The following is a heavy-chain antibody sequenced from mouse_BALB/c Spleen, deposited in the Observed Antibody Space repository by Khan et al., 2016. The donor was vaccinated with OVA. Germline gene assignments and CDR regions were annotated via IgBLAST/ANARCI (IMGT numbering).Heavy chain of an antibody. J-gene: IGHJ2*01. D-gene: IGHD1-1*01. CDR3: ARSVTMTTVVATDFDY. Sequence: EVQLQESGPGLVNPSQSLSLTCTVTGYSITSDYAWNWIRQFPGNKLEWMGYISYSGRTSYNPSLKSRISITRDTSKNQVFLQLNSVTTEYTASYFCARSVTMTTVVATDFDYWGQGTTLTVSS. CDR1: GYSITSDYA. V-gene: IGHV3-2*02. CDR2: ISYSGRT.